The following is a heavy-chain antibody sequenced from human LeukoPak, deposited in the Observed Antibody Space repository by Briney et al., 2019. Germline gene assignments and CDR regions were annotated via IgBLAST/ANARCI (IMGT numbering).Heavy chain of an antibody. V-gene: IGHV3-23*01. CDR1: GFTFSSYA. CDR2: ISGSGGST. CDR3: ARGVEPLAANTLAY. Sequence: GGSLRLSCAASGFTFSSYAMNWVRQAPGKGLEWVLGISGSGGSTYNADSVKGRFTISRDNSKNTLYLQMNSLRVEDTAVYYCARGVEPLAANTLAYWSQGTLVTVSS. D-gene: IGHD1-14*01. J-gene: IGHJ4*02.